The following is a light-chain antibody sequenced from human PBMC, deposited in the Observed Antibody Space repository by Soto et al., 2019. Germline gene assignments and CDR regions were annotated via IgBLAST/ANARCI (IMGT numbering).Light chain of an antibody. CDR2: EVS. V-gene: IGLV2-14*01. CDR1: SSDVGGYDS. J-gene: IGLJ3*02. Sequence: QSVLTQPASVSGSPGQSITISCTGNSSDVGGYDSVSWYQQHPGKAPKLMIREVSNRPSGVSYRFSGAKSGNTSPLTISGLQAEDEAHYYCNSYTSSGTRVFGGGTKVTVL. CDR3: NSYTSSGTRV.